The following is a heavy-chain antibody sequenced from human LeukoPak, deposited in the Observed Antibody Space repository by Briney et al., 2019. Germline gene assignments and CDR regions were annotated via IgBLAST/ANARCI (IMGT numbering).Heavy chain of an antibody. CDR2: IYYSGST. CDR3: ARGDCSSTSCPIGWFVP. Sequence: SETLSLTCTVSGGSVSSGSYYWSWIRQPPGKGLEWIGYIYYSGSTNYNPSLKSRVTISVDTSKNQFSLKLSSVTAADTAVYYCARGDCSSTSCPIGWFVPRGQGTLGTVSS. V-gene: IGHV4-61*01. J-gene: IGHJ5*02. D-gene: IGHD2-2*01. CDR1: GGSVSSGSYY.